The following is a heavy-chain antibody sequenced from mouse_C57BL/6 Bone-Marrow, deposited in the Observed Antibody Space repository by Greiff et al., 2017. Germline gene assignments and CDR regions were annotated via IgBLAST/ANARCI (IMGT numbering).Heavy chain of an antibody. CDR1: GYTFTSYW. CDR2: IDPSDSET. CDR3: ASPPLYGSSFAWFAY. Sequence: QVQLQQPGAELVRPGSSVKLSCKASGYTFTSYWMHWVKQRPIQGLEWIGNIDPSDSETHYNQKFKDKATLTVDKSSSTAYMQLSSLTSEDSAVYYCASPPLYGSSFAWFAYWGQGTLVTVSA. V-gene: IGHV1-52*01. D-gene: IGHD1-1*01. J-gene: IGHJ3*01.